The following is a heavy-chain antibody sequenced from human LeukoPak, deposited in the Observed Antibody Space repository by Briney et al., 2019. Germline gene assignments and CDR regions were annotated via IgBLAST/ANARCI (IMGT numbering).Heavy chain of an antibody. V-gene: IGHV1-24*01. Sequence: ASVKVSCKVSGYTLTELSMHWVRQAPGKGLEWMGGFDPEDGETIYAQKFQGRVTMTEDTSTDTAYMEPSSLRSEDTAVYYCATGGIAVAGTGNWFDPWGQGTLVTVSS. J-gene: IGHJ5*02. CDR1: GYTLTELS. D-gene: IGHD6-19*01. CDR3: ATGGIAVAGTGNWFDP. CDR2: FDPEDGET.